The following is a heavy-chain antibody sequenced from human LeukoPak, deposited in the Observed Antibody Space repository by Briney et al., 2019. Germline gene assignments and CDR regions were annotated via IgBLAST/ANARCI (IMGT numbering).Heavy chain of an antibody. V-gene: IGHV3-7*03. CDR2: IKQDGSEK. J-gene: IGHJ4*02. D-gene: IGHD6-19*01. CDR3: AKDYSSGWYRFGY. CDR1: GFTFSSYW. Sequence: GGSLRLSCAASGFTFSSYWMSWVRQAPGKGLEWVANIKQDGSEKYYVDSVKGRFTISRDNSKSTLYLQMNSLRAEDTAVYYCAKDYSSGWYRFGYWGQGTLVTVSS.